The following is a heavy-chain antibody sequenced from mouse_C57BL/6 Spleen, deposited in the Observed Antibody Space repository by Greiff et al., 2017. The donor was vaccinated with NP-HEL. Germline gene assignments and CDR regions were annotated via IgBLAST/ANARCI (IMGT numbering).Heavy chain of an antibody. Sequence: EVQGVESGGGLVKPGGSLKLSCAASGFTFSSYTMSWVRQTPEKRLEWVATISGGGGNTYYPDSVKGRFTISRDNAKNTLYLQMSSLRSEDTALYYCARRPSYAMDYWGQGTSVTVSS. CDR2: ISGGGGNT. CDR3: ARRPSYAMDY. CDR1: GFTFSSYT. J-gene: IGHJ4*01. V-gene: IGHV5-9*01.